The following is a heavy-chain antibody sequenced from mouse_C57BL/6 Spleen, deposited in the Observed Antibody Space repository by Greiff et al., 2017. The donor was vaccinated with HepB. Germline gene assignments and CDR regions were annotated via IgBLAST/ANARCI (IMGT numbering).Heavy chain of an antibody. Sequence: QVQLKQSGAELVKPGASVKISCKASGYAFSSYWMNWVKQRPGKGLEWIGQIYPGDGDTNYNGKFKGKATLTADKSSSTAYMQLSSLTSEDSAVYFCASYYYGSRGYYFDYWGQGTTLTVSS. CDR2: IYPGDGDT. J-gene: IGHJ2*01. D-gene: IGHD1-1*01. CDR1: GYAFSSYW. V-gene: IGHV1-80*01. CDR3: ASYYYGSRGYYFDY.